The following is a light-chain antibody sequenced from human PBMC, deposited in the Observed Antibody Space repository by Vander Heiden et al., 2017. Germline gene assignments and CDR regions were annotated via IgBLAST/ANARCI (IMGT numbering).Light chain of an antibody. CDR2: TNN. CDR1: SSNIGNNY. V-gene: IGLV1-47*01. Sequence: QSVLTQPPSASGTPGQRVIISCSGSSSNIGNNYVHWYQQFPGTAPKLLIYTNNQRPSGVPDRCSGSKSGTSASLAISGLRSEDEADYYCAAWDDSLSGWVFGGGTKLTVL. CDR3: AAWDDSLSGWV. J-gene: IGLJ3*02.